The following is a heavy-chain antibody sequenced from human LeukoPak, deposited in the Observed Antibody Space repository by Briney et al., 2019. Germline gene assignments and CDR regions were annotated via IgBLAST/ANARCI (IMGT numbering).Heavy chain of an antibody. CDR1: GFTFSNYA. V-gene: IGHV3-30-3*01. D-gene: IGHD2-15*01. Sequence: GGSLRLSYVASGFTFSNYAMHWVRQTPGRGLEWVAVISYDGSNKYYADSVKGRFTISRDNSKNTLYLQMNSLRAEDTAVYYCARDYCSGGSCQLDYWGQGTLVTVSS. CDR2: ISYDGSNK. CDR3: ARDYCSGGSCQLDY. J-gene: IGHJ4*02.